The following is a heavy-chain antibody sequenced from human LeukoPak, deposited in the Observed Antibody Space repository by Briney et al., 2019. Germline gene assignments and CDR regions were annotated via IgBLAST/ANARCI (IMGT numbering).Heavy chain of an antibody. V-gene: IGHV3-11*04. CDR1: GFTFSDYY. D-gene: IGHD5-18*01. CDR2: INSSGSTI. CDR3: ARVGYSYGYEAFFDY. Sequence: PGGALRLSCAASGFTFSDYYMSWIRQAPGKGLEWVSYINSSGSTIYYADSVKGGYTISREKAKNSLYLQKNRLRAEDTGVYYSARVGYSYGYEAFFDYWGQGTLVTVSS. J-gene: IGHJ4*02.